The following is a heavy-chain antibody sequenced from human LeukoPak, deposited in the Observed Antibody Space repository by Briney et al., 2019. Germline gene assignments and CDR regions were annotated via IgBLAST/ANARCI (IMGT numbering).Heavy chain of an antibody. CDR2: IWYDGSNK. J-gene: IGHJ6*04. Sequence: GRSLRLSCAASGFTSSSYGMHWVRQAPGKGLEWVAVIWYDGSNKYYADSVKGRFTISRDNSKNTLYLQMNSLRAEDTAVYYCARDQPAALGNYYYYGMDVWGKGTTVTVSS. V-gene: IGHV3-33*01. D-gene: IGHD2-2*01. CDR3: ARDQPAALGNYYYYGMDV. CDR1: GFTSSSYG.